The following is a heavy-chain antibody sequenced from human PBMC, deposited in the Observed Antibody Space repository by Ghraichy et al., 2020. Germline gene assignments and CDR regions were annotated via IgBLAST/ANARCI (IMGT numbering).Heavy chain of an antibody. D-gene: IGHD2-15*01. CDR3: ARGNGIVVVVAATPLYYYGMDV. CDR1: GYTFTGYY. CDR2: INPDSGGT. Sequence: ASVKVSCKASGYTFTGYYIHWMRQAPGQGLEWMAWINPDSGGTSYAQKFRGRVTMTRDTSISTAYMELSSLRSEDTAVYYCARGNGIVVVVAATPLYYYGMDVWGQGTTVTVSS. J-gene: IGHJ6*02. V-gene: IGHV1-2*02.